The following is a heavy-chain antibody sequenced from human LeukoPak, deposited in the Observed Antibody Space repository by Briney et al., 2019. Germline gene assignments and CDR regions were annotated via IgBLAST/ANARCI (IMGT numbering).Heavy chain of an antibody. CDR3: ARGPSITMVRGGQWYYYMDV. V-gene: IGHV1-46*01. CDR2: INPSGGST. Sequence: ASVKVSCKASGYTFTSYYIHWVRQAPGQGLEGMGLINPSGGSTNYAQKFQGRVSMTRDTSTSTVYMELSSLRSEDTAVYYCARGPSITMVRGGQWYYYMDVWGKGTTVTISS. D-gene: IGHD3-10*01. CDR1: GYTFTSYY. J-gene: IGHJ6*03.